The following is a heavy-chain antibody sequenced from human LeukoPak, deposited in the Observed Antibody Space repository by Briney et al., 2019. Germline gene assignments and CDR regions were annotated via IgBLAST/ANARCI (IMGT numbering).Heavy chain of an antibody. CDR3: ARFYYGSGSYVSNFDY. Sequence: SETLSLTCTVSGGSVTTGYYYWGWIRQPPGKALEWIGSFYYSGSTYYNPSLQSRVTISVDTSKTQFPLRLSSVTAADTAVYYCARFYYGSGSYVSNFDYWGQGTLVTVSS. V-gene: IGHV4-39*01. D-gene: IGHD3-10*01. J-gene: IGHJ4*02. CDR2: FYYSGST. CDR1: GGSVTTGYYY.